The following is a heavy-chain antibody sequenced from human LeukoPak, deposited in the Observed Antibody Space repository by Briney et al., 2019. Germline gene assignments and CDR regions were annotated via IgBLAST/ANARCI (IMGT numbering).Heavy chain of an antibody. Sequence: GGSLRLSCAASGFTFSSYSMNWVRQAPGKGLEWVSSISSSSSYIYYADSVKGRFTISRDNAKNSLYLQMNSLRAEDTAVYYCARACSTSCRDAFDIWGQGTMVTVSS. CDR2: ISSSSSYI. CDR3: ARACSTSCRDAFDI. J-gene: IGHJ3*02. V-gene: IGHV3-21*01. D-gene: IGHD2-2*01. CDR1: GFTFSSYS.